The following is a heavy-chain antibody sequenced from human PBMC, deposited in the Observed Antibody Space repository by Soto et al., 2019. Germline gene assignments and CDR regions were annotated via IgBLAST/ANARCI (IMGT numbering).Heavy chain of an antibody. CDR3: ARDRGGSYYCDY. CDR1: GYTFTSYA. D-gene: IGHD2-15*01. Sequence: QVQLVQSGAEEKKPGASVKVSCKASGYTFTSYAMHWVRQAPGQRLEWMGWINAGNGNTKYSQKFQGRVTITRDTSASTAYMELSSLRSEETAVYYCARDRGGSYYCDYWGQGTLVTVSS. V-gene: IGHV1-3*05. CDR2: INAGNGNT. J-gene: IGHJ4*02.